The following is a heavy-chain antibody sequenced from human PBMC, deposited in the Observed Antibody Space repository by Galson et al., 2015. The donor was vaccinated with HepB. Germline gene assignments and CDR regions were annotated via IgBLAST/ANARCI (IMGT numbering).Heavy chain of an antibody. CDR1: GFRFSDFA. Sequence: SLRLSCAASGFRFSDFAMSWVRQAPGKGLEWVSAISGSGGSTYYADSVKGRFTISRDNSKNTLYLQMNSLRAEDTAVYYCATGVAGFDYWGQGTLVTVSS. CDR3: ATGVAGFDY. CDR2: ISGSGGST. V-gene: IGHV3-23*01. J-gene: IGHJ4*02. D-gene: IGHD6-19*01.